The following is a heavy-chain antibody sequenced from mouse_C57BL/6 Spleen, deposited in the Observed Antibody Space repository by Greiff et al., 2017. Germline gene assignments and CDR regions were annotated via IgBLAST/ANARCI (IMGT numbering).Heavy chain of an antibody. D-gene: IGHD2-3*01. CDR1: GYTFTDYN. CDR3: ARGLLGYYAMDY. CDR2: INPNNGGT. V-gene: IGHV1-18*01. J-gene: IGHJ4*01. Sequence: VQLKQSGPELVKPGASVKIPCKASGYTFTDYNMDWVKQSHGKSLEWIGDINPNNGGTIYNQKFKGKATLTVDKSSSTAYMELRSLTSEDTAVYYCARGLLGYYAMDYWGQGTSVTVSS.